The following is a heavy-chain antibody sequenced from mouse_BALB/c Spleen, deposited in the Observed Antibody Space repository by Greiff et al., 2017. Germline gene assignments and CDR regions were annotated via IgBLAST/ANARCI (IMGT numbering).Heavy chain of an antibody. CDR1: GFNIKDTY. J-gene: IGHJ2*01. Sequence: VQLQQSGAELVKPGASVKLSCTASGFNIKDTYMHWVKQRPEQGLEWIGRIDPANGNTKYDPKFQGKATITADTSSNTAYLQLSSLTSEDTAVYSCARGGVFDPGYFDYWGQGTTLTVPS. CDR2: IDPANGNT. V-gene: IGHV14-3*02. CDR3: ARGGVFDPGYFDY.